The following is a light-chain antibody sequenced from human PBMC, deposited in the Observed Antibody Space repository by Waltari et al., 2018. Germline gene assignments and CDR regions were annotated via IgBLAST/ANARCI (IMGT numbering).Light chain of an antibody. J-gene: IGKJ2*01. Sequence: IVMAQSPGTLSASPGARVTLACRASQSVSRNLAWYQQRPGQAPRLLVYGASTRATGVPASFSGSGSGTDFTLTISSLQSEDFAIYFCQQYNSWPYTFGQGTKLEMK. CDR2: GAS. V-gene: IGKV3-15*01. CDR3: QQYNSWPYT. CDR1: QSVSRN.